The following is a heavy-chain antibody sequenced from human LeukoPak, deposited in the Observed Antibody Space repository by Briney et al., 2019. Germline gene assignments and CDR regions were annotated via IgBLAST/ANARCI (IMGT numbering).Heavy chain of an antibody. Sequence: ASVKVSCKASGGTFSSYAISWLRQAPGQGLEWMGGIIPIFGTANYAQKFQGRVTITTDESTSTAYMELSSLRSEDTAVYYCARDRGRWLHSSYNWLDPWGQGTLVTVSS. J-gene: IGHJ5*02. CDR1: GGTFSSYA. D-gene: IGHD5-24*01. V-gene: IGHV1-69*05. CDR3: ARDRGRWLHSSYNWLDP. CDR2: IIPIFGTA.